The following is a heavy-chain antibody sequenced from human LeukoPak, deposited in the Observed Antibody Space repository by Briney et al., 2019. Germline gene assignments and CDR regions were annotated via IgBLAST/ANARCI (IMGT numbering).Heavy chain of an antibody. Sequence: SETLSLTCTVSGGSISSYYWSWIRQPPGKGLEWIGYIYTSGCTNYNPSLKSRVTISVDTSKNQFSLKLSSVTAADTAVYYCARRSGYYFYFDYWGQGTLVTVSS. V-gene: IGHV4-4*09. D-gene: IGHD3-3*01. CDR2: IYTSGCT. CDR1: GGSISSYY. J-gene: IGHJ4*02. CDR3: ARRSGYYFYFDY.